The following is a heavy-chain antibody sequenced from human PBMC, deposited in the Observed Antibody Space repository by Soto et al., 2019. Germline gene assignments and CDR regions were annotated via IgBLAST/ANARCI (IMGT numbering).Heavy chain of an antibody. J-gene: IGHJ3*02. CDR3: ASLAVADVAFAI. D-gene: IGHD6-19*01. CDR1: GGTFSSYT. V-gene: IGHV1-69*08. Sequence: QVQLVQSGAEVKKPGSSVKVSCKASGGTFSSYTISWVRQAPGQGLEWMGRIIPILGTANYAQKFQGRVTITADKSTSTAYMELSSLRSEDTAVYYCASLAVADVAFAIGGQGTMVTVSS. CDR2: IIPILGTA.